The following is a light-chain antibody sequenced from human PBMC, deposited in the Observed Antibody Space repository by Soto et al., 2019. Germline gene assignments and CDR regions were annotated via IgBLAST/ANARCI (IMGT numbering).Light chain of an antibody. Sequence: DIQMTQSPSSLSASVGDRVTITCRASQSISSYLNWYQQKPGKAPTLLIYAASSLQSGVPSRFSGSGSGTDFTLTISSLQPEDFATYNCQQSYSTPPMYTFGQGTKLEIK. V-gene: IGKV1-39*01. CDR2: AAS. J-gene: IGKJ2*01. CDR3: QQSYSTPPMYT. CDR1: QSISSY.